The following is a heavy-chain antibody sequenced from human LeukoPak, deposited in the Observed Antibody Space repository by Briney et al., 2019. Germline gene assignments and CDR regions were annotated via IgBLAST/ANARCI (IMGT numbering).Heavy chain of an antibody. J-gene: IGHJ3*02. CDR1: GGSISSYY. CDR2: IYTSGST. CDR3: ARDGRYYDSSGYLEAFDI. Sequence: SETLSLTCTVSGGSISSYYWSWIRQPTGKGLEWIGRIYTSGSTNYNPSLKSRVTMSVDTSKNQFSLKLSSVTAADTAVYYCARDGRYYDSSGYLEAFDIWGQGTMVTVSS. D-gene: IGHD3-22*01. V-gene: IGHV4-4*07.